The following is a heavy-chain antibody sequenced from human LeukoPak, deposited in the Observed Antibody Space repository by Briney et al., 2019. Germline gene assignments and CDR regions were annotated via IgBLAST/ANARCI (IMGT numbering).Heavy chain of an antibody. CDR1: GYTFTSYA. V-gene: IGHV7-4-1*02. CDR2: INTNTGNP. Sequence: ASVKVSCKASGYTFTSYAMNWVRQAPGQGLEWMGWINTNTGNPTYAQGFTGRFVFSLDTSVSTAYLQISSLKAEDTAVYYCARDGVYGDYGNYYDSSGGFDYWGQGTLVTVSS. J-gene: IGHJ4*02. CDR3: ARDGVYGDYGNYYDSSGGFDY. D-gene: IGHD3-22*01.